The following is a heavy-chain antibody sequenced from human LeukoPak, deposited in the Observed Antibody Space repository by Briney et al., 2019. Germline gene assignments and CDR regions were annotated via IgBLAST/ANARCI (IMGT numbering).Heavy chain of an antibody. CDR3: ARDIVVVVAATLYYYYGMDV. Sequence: SETLSLTCAVYGGSFSGYYWSWIRQPPGKGVEWVGEINHSGSTNYNPSLKRRVTISVDTYKNQFSLKLSSVPAADTAVYYCARDIVVVVAATLYYYYGMDVWGKGTTVTVSS. CDR1: GGSFSGYY. J-gene: IGHJ6*04. CDR2: INHSGST. D-gene: IGHD2-15*01. V-gene: IGHV4-34*01.